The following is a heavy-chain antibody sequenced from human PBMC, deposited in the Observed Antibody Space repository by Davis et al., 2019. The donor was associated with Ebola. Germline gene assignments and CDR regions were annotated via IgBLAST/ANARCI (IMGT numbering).Heavy chain of an antibody. J-gene: IGHJ4*02. CDR3: ARDGRGSSYDY. D-gene: IGHD1-26*01. Sequence: PSETLSLTCAGSGGTIGSSSYSWTWIRQAPGKGLEWIGHVSDRGRSYYNPSLGSRVTLSLDMSKNQFSLTLFSVSAADTAIYFCARDGRGSSYDYWGQGRLVTVSS. CDR2: VSDRGRS. CDR1: GGTIGSSSYS. V-gene: IGHV4-30-2*01.